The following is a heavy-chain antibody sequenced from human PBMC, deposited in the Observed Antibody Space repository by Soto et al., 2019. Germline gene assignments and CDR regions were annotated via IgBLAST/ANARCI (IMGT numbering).Heavy chain of an antibody. J-gene: IGHJ6*02. D-gene: IGHD2-8*01. V-gene: IGHV1-2*02. CDR2: INHNSGVT. CDR1: GYTFTGYY. CDR3: ARTQGYCTNGVCSNYHYYGMDV. Sequence: GASVKVSCKASGYTFTGYYMHWVRQAPGQGLEWMGWINHNSGVTNYAQKFQGRVSMTRDTSISTAYMELSRLTSDDTAVYYCARTQGYCTNGVCSNYHYYGMDVWGQGTTVTVSS.